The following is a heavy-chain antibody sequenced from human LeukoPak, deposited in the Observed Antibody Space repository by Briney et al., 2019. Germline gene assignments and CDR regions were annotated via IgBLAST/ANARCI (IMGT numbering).Heavy chain of an antibody. D-gene: IGHD3-22*01. Sequence: GGSLRLSCAASGFTFSTYGIHWVRQAPGKGLEWVAVIWYDGSNRYYADSVKGRFTISRDNSKNTLYLQMNGLRAEDTAIYYCAREGDSSGYIDYYGMDVWGQGTTVTVSS. CDR2: IWYDGSNR. CDR1: GFTFSTYG. CDR3: AREGDSSGYIDYYGMDV. J-gene: IGHJ6*02. V-gene: IGHV3-33*01.